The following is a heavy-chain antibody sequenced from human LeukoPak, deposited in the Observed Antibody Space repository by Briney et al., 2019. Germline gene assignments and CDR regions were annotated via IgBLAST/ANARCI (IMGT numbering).Heavy chain of an antibody. D-gene: IGHD3-3*01. CDR3: AKDHSRITIFGVVIFDY. CDR2: ISGSGGST. Sequence: GGSLRLSCAASGFTFSSYAMSWVRQAPGKGLEWVSAISGSGGSTYYADSVKGRFTISRDNSKNTLYLQMNSLRAEDTAVYYCAKDHSRITIFGVVIFDYWGQGTLVTVSS. CDR1: GFTFSSYA. J-gene: IGHJ4*02. V-gene: IGHV3-23*01.